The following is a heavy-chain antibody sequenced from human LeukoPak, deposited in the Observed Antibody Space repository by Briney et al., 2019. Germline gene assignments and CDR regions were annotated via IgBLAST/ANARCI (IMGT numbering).Heavy chain of an antibody. CDR1: GFTFSSYG. CDR3: AGGNSKYYYDSSGYYLDY. D-gene: IGHD3-22*01. J-gene: IGHJ4*02. CDR2: IWYDGSNK. Sequence: GGSLRLSCAASGFTFSSYGMHWVRQAPGKGLEWVAVIWYDGSNKYYADSVKGRFTISRDNSKNTLYLQMNSLRAEDTAVYYCAGGNSKYYYDSSGYYLDYWGQGTLVTVSS. V-gene: IGHV3-33*01.